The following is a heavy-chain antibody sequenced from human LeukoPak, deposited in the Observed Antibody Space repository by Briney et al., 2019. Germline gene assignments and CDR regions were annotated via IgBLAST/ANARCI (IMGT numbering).Heavy chain of an antibody. Sequence: PSETLSLTCTVSGGSISSYYWSWIRQPPGKGLEWIGYIYYSGSTNYNPSLKSRVTISVDTSKNQFSLKLSSVTAADTAVYYCARVGGGYYYDSSGYWDYWGQGTLVTVSS. CDR3: ARVGGGYYYDSSGYWDY. D-gene: IGHD3-22*01. CDR2: IYYSGST. CDR1: GGSISSYY. V-gene: IGHV4-59*01. J-gene: IGHJ4*02.